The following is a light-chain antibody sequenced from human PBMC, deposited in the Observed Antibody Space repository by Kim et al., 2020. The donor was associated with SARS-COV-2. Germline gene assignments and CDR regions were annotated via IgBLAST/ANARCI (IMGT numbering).Light chain of an antibody. CDR2: NGS. Sequence: EIVLTQSPVTLSLSPGERATLSCMASQSVGDYLAWFQQRPGQAPRLLVYNGSNRATDIPARFSGSGSGTDFTLTITSLEPDDFALYYCHQRSAWPQTFGQGTKLEI. CDR1: QSVGDY. CDR3: HQRSAWPQT. J-gene: IGKJ2*01. V-gene: IGKV3-11*01.